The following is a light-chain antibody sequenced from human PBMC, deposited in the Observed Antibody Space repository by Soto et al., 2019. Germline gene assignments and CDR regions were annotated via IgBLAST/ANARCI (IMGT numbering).Light chain of an antibody. V-gene: IGLV2-14*01. J-gene: IGLJ1*01. CDR3: SSYTSSSTLV. CDR2: EVS. Sequence: QSALTQPASVSGSPGQSITISCTGTSSDVGGYNYVSWYQQHPGKAPKLMIYEVSNRPSGVSNRFSGSKSGNTASLPISGLQAEDEADYHCSSYTSSSTLVFGTGAKVTGL. CDR1: SSDVGGYNY.